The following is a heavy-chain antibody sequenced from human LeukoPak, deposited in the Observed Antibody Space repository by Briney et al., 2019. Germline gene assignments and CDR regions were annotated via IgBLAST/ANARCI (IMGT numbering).Heavy chain of an antibody. V-gene: IGHV4-34*01. CDR1: VGSFSGYY. CDR2: INHSGST. CDR3: ARGLPPFDY. J-gene: IGHJ4*02. Sequence: PSETLSLTCAGSVGSFSGYYWSWIRQPPGKGLEWIGEINHSGSTNYNPSLKSRVTISVDTSKNQFSLTLSSVTAADTAVYYCARGLPPFDYWGQGTLVTVSS.